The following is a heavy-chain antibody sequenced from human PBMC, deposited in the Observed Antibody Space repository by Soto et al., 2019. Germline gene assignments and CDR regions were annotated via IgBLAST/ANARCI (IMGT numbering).Heavy chain of an antibody. CDR2: MNPNSGNT. Sequence: ASVKVSCKASGYTFTSYDINWVRQATGQGLEWMGWMNPNSGNTGYAQKFQGRVTMTRNTSISTAYMELSSLRSEDTVVYYCARGFTMVRGVIMVFWFDPWGQGTLVTVSS. V-gene: IGHV1-8*01. CDR1: GYTFTSYD. CDR3: ARGFTMVRGVIMVFWFDP. J-gene: IGHJ5*02. D-gene: IGHD3-10*01.